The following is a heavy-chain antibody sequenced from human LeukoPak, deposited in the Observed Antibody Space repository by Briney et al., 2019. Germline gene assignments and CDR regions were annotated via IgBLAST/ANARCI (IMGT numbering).Heavy chain of an antibody. J-gene: IGHJ4*02. CDR3: AKASSGYYSPLDY. D-gene: IGHD3-22*01. CDR1: GFTFSSYA. Sequence: GGSLRLSCAASGFTFSSYAMSWVRQAPGKGLEWVSAISGSGGSTYYADSVKGRFTIFRDNSKNTLYLQMNSLRAEDTAVYYCAKASSGYYSPLDYWGQGTLVTVSS. V-gene: IGHV3-23*01. CDR2: ISGSGGST.